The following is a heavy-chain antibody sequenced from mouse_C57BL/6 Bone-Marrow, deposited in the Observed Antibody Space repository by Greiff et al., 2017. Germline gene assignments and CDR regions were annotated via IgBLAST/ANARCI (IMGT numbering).Heavy chain of an antibody. V-gene: IGHV1-52*01. CDR3: ARKGGYGGYFDV. CDR1: GYTFTSYW. J-gene: IGHJ1*03. Sequence: QVQLQPPGAELVRPGSSVKLSCKASGYTFTSYWMHWVKQRPIQGLEWIGNIDPSDSETHYNQKFKDKATLTVDKSSSTAYMQLSSLTSEDSAVYYCARKGGYGGYFDVWGTGTTVTVSS. CDR2: IDPSDSET. D-gene: IGHD2-2*01.